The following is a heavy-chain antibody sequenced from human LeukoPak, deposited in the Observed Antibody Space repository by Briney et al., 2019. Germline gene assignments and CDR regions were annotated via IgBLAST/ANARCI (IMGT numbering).Heavy chain of an antibody. D-gene: IGHD3-22*01. V-gene: IGHV3-23*01. CDR2: ISASGSRT. CDR3: AKDQYDSSGPFDN. J-gene: IGHJ4*02. Sequence: GGSLGLSCAGSGFSFSTYAMSWVRQAPGRGLEWVSTISASGSRTYYTDSVKGRFTISRDNSKNTAYLQMNSLRAEDTAVYYCAKDQYDSSGPFDNWGQGTLVTVSS. CDR1: GFSFSTYA.